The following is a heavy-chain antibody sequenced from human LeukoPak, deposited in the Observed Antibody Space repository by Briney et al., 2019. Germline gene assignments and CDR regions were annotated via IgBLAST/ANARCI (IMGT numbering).Heavy chain of an antibody. CDR1: GGSIISSSFY. J-gene: IGHJ4*02. V-gene: IGHV4-39*01. D-gene: IGHD3-22*01. CDR3: ARHSYYYDSSGYYYGGYYFDY. CDR2: IYYSGST. Sequence: SETLSLTCTVSGGSIISSSFYWGWIRQPPGTGLEWIGSIYYSGSTSYNPSLKSRVTISVDTSKNQFSLKLNSVTAADTAVYYCARHSYYYDSSGYYYGGYYFDYWGQGTLVTVSS.